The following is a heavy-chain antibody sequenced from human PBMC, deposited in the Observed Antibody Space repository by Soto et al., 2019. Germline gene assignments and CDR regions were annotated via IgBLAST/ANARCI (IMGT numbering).Heavy chain of an antibody. V-gene: IGHV3-23*01. CDR3: AKRTTITMVRGVTYNWFDP. Sequence: GGSLRLSCAASGFTFSSYAMSWVRQAPGKGLEWVSAISGSGGSTYYADSVKGRFTISRDNSKNTLYLQMNSLRAEDTAVYYCAKRTTITMVRGVTYNWFDPWGQGTRVTVSS. CDR2: ISGSGGST. D-gene: IGHD3-10*01. J-gene: IGHJ5*02. CDR1: GFTFSSYA.